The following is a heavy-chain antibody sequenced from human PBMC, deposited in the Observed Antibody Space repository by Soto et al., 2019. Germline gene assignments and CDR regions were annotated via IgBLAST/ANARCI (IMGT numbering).Heavy chain of an antibody. Sequence: QLQLQESGPGLVKPSETLSLTCTVSGGSISSSSYYWGWIRQPPGKGLEWIGSIYYSGSTYYNPSLKSRVTISVDTSKNQFSLKLSSVTAADTAVYYCAKQLAGDWCDPWGQGTLVTVSS. J-gene: IGHJ5*02. CDR3: AKQLAGDWCDP. CDR1: GGSISSSSYY. D-gene: IGHD6-6*01. V-gene: IGHV4-39*01. CDR2: IYYSGST.